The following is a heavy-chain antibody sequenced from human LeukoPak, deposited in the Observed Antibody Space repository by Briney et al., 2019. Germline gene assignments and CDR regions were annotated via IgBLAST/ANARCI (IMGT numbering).Heavy chain of an antibody. CDR3: ARGGYGYYFDY. Sequence: ASVTVSCTASGGTFSSYAISWVRQAPGQGLEWMGRINPNSGGTNYAQKFQGRVTMTRDTSISTAYMELSRLRSDDTAVYYCARGGYGYYFDYWGQGTLVTVSS. V-gene: IGHV1-2*06. J-gene: IGHJ4*02. CDR1: GGTFSSYA. CDR2: INPNSGGT. D-gene: IGHD5-18*01.